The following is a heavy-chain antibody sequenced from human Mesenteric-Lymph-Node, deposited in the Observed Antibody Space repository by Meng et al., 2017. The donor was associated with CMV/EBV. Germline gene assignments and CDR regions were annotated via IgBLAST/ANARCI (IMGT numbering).Heavy chain of an antibody. Sequence: GESLKISCAASGFSFSYYGMHWVRQAPGKGLEWVTFIRYDGSNKYYADSVKGRFTISRDNSKNTLYLQMTSLRAEDTAVYYCAKGPYSSGWPDAFDIWGQGTMVTVSS. D-gene: IGHD6-19*01. CDR2: IRYDGSNK. V-gene: IGHV3-30*02. J-gene: IGHJ3*02. CDR1: GFSFSYYG. CDR3: AKGPYSSGWPDAFDI.